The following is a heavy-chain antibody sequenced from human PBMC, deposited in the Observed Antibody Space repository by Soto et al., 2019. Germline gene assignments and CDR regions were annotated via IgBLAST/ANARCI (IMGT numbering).Heavy chain of an antibody. J-gene: IGHJ4*02. Sequence: GGSLRLSCAASGFTFSSYAMSWVRQAPGKGLEWVSAISGSGGSTYYADSVKGRFTISRDNSKNTLYLQMNSLRAEDTAVYYCAKGGYDDFWSGYWAPLDYWGQGTLVTVSS. D-gene: IGHD3-3*01. CDR1: GFTFSSYA. CDR3: AKGGYDDFWSGYWAPLDY. V-gene: IGHV3-23*01. CDR2: ISGSGGST.